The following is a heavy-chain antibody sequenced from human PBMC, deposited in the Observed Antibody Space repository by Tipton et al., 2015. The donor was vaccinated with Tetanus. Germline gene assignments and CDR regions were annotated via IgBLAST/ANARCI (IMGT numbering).Heavy chain of an antibody. D-gene: IGHD6-13*01. V-gene: IGHV3-7*05. J-gene: IGHJ4*02. CDR2: IKEDGSYK. CDR3: ASSAAAAGNG. Sequence: SLRLSCVASGFTFTNVWMSWVRQAPGKGLEWVANIKEDGSYKYYLDSVKGRFTISRDNAKNLLYLQMNNLRAEDTAVYYCASSAAAAGNGWGQGTLVTVSS. CDR1: GFTFTNVW.